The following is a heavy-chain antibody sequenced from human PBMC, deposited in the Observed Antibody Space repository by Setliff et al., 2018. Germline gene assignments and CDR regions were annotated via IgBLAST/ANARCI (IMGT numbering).Heavy chain of an antibody. V-gene: IGHV4-34*01. CDR1: GGTFSDYF. J-gene: IGHJ4*02. D-gene: IGHD1-1*01. CDR2: INHSGSS. CDR3: ARTGTYRYFDY. Sequence: SETLSLTCGASGGTFSDYFWTWIRQSPGKGLEWIGEINHSGSSNYNPSLASRLTISVDTAKNQFSLKLTSVTAADTAVYYCARTGTYRYFDYWGQGTRVTVSS.